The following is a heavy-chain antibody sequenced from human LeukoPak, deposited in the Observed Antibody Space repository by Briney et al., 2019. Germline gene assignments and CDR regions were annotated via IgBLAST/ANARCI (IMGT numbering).Heavy chain of an antibody. CDR2: IYTSGSN. V-gene: IGHV4-4*07. CDR1: GGSISSYY. CDR3: AREVADYGGYYYYHYMDV. J-gene: IGHJ6*03. D-gene: IGHD4-23*01. Sequence: SEALSLTCTVSGGSISSYYWSWIRQPAGKGLEWIGRIYTSGSNNYNPSLKSRVAMSVDTSKNQFSLKLSSVTAADTAMYYCAREVADYGGYYYYHYMDVWGKGTTVTISS.